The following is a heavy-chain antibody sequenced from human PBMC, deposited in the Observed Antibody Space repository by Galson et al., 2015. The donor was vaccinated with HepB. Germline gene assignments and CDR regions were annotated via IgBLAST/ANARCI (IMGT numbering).Heavy chain of an antibody. CDR1: GDSVSSNSAA. J-gene: IGHJ6*02. Sequence: CAISGDSVSSNSAAWNWIRQSPSRGLEWLGRTYYRSKWYNDYAVSVKSRITINPDTSKNQFSLQLNSVTPEDTAVYYCARDHGYCSGGSCYHLLYYYGMDVWGQGTTVTVSS. CDR2: TYYRSKWYN. CDR3: ARDHGYCSGGSCYHLLYYYGMDV. V-gene: IGHV6-1*01. D-gene: IGHD2-15*01.